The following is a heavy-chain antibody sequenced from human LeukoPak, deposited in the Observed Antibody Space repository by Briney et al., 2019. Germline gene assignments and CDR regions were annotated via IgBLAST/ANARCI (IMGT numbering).Heavy chain of an antibody. CDR2: IRSKTYGGTT. Sequence: GGSLRLSCTASGFNLGDYGMSWFRHAPGKGLELVGVIRSKTYGGTTEYAASVKGRFTISRDDFKSIAHLQMNSLKTEDTAVYYCTRERNRIGDYWGQGTLVTVSS. CDR3: TRERNRIGDY. V-gene: IGHV3-49*03. D-gene: IGHD2-15*01. CDR1: GFNLGDYG. J-gene: IGHJ4*02.